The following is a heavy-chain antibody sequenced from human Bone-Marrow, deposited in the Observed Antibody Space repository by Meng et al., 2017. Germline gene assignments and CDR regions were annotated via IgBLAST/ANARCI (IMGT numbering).Heavy chain of an antibody. V-gene: IGHV1-2*06. D-gene: IGHD5-12*01. Sequence: QGLLGQSGAEVKKPGASVTVSCKASGYTFTGYYINWVRQAPGKGLEWMGRINPNSGGTNYAQNFQGRVTMTRDTSISTVYMELSRLTSDDTAVYYCARDSTSAYADSWGQGTLVTVSS. CDR1: GYTFTGYY. J-gene: IGHJ4*02. CDR2: INPNSGGT. CDR3: ARDSTSAYADS.